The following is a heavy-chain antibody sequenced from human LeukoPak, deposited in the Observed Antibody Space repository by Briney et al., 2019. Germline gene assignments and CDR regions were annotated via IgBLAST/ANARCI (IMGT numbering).Heavy chain of an antibody. J-gene: IGHJ4*02. CDR3: ARERDTAMVRGFSNDY. CDR2: INHSGST. V-gene: IGHV4-34*01. D-gene: IGHD5-18*01. Sequence: SETLSLTCAVYGGSFSGYYWSRIRQPPGKGLEWIGEINHSGSTNYNPSLKSRVTISVDTSKNQFSLKLSSVTAADTAVYYCARERDTAMVRGFSNDYWGQGTLVTVSS. CDR1: GGSFSGYY.